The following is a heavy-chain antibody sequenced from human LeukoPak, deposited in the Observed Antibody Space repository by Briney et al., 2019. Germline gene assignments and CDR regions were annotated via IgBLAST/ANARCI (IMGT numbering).Heavy chain of an antibody. Sequence: SQTLSLTCAISGDSVSSDSAAWNWIRQSPSRGREWLGRTYYRSKWYNDYAVSVKSRITINPDTSKNQLSLQVNSVTPEDTAVYYCARERDDVLTGYYNWFDPWGQGTLVTVSS. D-gene: IGHD3-9*01. CDR3: ARERDDVLTGYYNWFDP. V-gene: IGHV6-1*01. CDR2: TYYRSKWYN. CDR1: GDSVSSDSAA. J-gene: IGHJ5*02.